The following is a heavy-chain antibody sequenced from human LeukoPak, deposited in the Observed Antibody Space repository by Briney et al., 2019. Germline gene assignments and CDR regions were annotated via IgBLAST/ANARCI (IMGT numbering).Heavy chain of an antibody. J-gene: IGHJ5*02. CDR2: MNPNSGNT. D-gene: IGHD2-15*01. Sequence: ASVKVSCKASGYTFTSYDINWVRQATGQGLEWMGWMNPNSGNTGYAQKFQGRVTMTRNTSISTAYMELSSLRSEDTAVYYCARGKLSQRWFDPWGQGTLVTVSS. V-gene: IGHV1-8*01. CDR1: GYTFTSYD. CDR3: ARGKLSQRWFDP.